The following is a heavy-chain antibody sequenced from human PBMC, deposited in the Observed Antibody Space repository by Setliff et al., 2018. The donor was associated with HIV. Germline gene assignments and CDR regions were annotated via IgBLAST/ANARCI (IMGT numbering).Heavy chain of an antibody. D-gene: IGHD6-13*01. V-gene: IGHV4-4*07. Sequence: SETLSLTCSVSGGSMSTYYWSWIRQPAGKRLEWIGRVYPSGSVNYSPSFQSRVSMSIDTSKNQFSLTLTSVTAADTAVYYCARDQGESTWSYWFDPWGQGTQVTVSS. CDR2: VYPSGSV. CDR3: ARDQGESTWSYWFDP. J-gene: IGHJ5*02. CDR1: GGSMSTYY.